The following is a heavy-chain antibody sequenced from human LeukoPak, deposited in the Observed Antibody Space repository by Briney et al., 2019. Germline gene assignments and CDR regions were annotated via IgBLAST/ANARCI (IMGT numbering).Heavy chain of an antibody. CDR3: ARAYDSSGYYGH. Sequence: ASVKVSCKASGYTFTSYDINWVRQAPGQGLEWMGWMNPNSGNTGYAQKFQGRVTMTRNTSISTAYMELSSLRSEDTAVYYCARAYDSSGYYGHWGQGTLVTVSS. CDR2: MNPNSGNT. J-gene: IGHJ4*02. D-gene: IGHD3-22*01. CDR1: GYTFTSYD. V-gene: IGHV1-8*01.